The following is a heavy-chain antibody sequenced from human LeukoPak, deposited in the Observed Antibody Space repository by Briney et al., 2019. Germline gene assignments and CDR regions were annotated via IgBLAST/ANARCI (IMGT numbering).Heavy chain of an antibody. V-gene: IGHV4-61*01. CDR3: ARGPGYCSSGSCYSGSYYFDY. J-gene: IGHJ4*02. Sequence: SETLSLTCTVSGGSVSSGSYYWSWIRQPPGKGLEWIGYIYYSGSTNYNPSLKSRVTISVDTSKNQFSLKLSSVTAADTAVYYCARGPGYCSSGSCYSGSYYFDYWGQGTLVTVSS. D-gene: IGHD2-15*01. CDR2: IYYSGST. CDR1: GGSVSSGSYY.